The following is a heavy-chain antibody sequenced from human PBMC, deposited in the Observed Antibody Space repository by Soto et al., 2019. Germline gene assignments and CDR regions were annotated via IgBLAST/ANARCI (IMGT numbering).Heavy chain of an antibody. CDR2: IWYDGSNK. D-gene: IGHD4-17*01. CDR3: GKDPNGDYVGGFEF. J-gene: IGHJ3*01. V-gene: IGHV3-33*06. CDR1: GFTSSSYG. Sequence: GGSLRLSCAASGFTSSSYGMHWVRQAPGKGLEWVAVIWYDGSNKYYADSVKGRFTISRDNSKNTLYLQMNSLRAEDTAVYFCGKDPNGDYVGGFEFWGPGTMVTVSS.